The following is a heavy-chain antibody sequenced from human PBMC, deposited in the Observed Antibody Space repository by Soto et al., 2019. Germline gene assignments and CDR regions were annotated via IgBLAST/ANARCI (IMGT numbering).Heavy chain of an antibody. CDR3: ARGEVLGDCVRRGAFDI. CDR2: INHSGST. V-gene: IGHV4-34*01. J-gene: IGHJ3*02. D-gene: IGHD2-21*02. Sequence: SETLSLTCAVYGGSFSGYYWSWIRQPPGKGLEWIGEINHSGSTNYNPSLKSRVTISVDTSKNQFSLKLSSVTAADTAVYYCARGEVLGDCVRRGAFDIWGQGTMVTVSS. CDR1: GGSFSGYY.